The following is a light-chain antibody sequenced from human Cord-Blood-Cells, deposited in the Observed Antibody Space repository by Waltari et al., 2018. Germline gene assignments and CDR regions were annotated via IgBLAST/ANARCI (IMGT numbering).Light chain of an antibody. Sequence: SYELTQPPSVSVSPGQTARINCSGDALPKQYAYWYQQKPGQAPVLVIYKGSERPSGIPERFSGSSSGTTVTLTISGVQAEDEADYYCQSADSSGTVVFGGGTKLTVL. V-gene: IGLV3-25*03. CDR2: KGS. CDR1: ALPKQY. J-gene: IGLJ2*01. CDR3: QSADSSGTVV.